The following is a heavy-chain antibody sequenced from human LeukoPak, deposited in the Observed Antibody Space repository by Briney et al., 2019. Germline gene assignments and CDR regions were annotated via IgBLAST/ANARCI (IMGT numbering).Heavy chain of an antibody. CDR3: ARLYGDYGFDY. J-gene: IGHJ4*02. V-gene: IGHV1-2*02. D-gene: IGHD4-17*01. CDR2: INPNSGGT. CDR1: GYTFTRYY. Sequence: ASVTDSCKASGYTFTRYYMHWVRQAPGQGLEWMGWINPNSGGTNYAQKFQGRDTMTRDTSISTAYMELSRLRSDDTAVYYCARLYGDYGFDYWGQGTLVTVSS.